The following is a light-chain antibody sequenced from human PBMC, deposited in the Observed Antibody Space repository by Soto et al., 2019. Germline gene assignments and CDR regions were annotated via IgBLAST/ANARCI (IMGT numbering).Light chain of an antibody. CDR3: TSYGGASNLL. Sequence: QSALAQPPSASGSPGQSVTISCTGTSSDVGGYNYVSWYQQHPGKAPKLMIYDVNRRPSGVPDRFSASKSGNTASLTVSGLHAEDEADYYCTSYGGASNLLFGGGTKLTVL. V-gene: IGLV2-8*01. J-gene: IGLJ2*01. CDR2: DVN. CDR1: SSDVGGYNY.